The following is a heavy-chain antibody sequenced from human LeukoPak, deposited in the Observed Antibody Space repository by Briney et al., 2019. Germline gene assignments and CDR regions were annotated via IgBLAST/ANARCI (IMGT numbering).Heavy chain of an antibody. J-gene: IGHJ4*02. CDR2: ISAYNGNT. V-gene: IGHV1-18*01. CDR1: GGTFSSNA. D-gene: IGHD5-18*01. CDR3: ASSGYSYGYGY. Sequence: ASVKVSCKASGGTFSSNAISWVRQAPGQGLEWMGWISAYNGNTNYAQKLQGRVTMTTDTSTSTAYMELRSLRSDDTAVYYCASSGYSYGYGYWGQGTLVTVSS.